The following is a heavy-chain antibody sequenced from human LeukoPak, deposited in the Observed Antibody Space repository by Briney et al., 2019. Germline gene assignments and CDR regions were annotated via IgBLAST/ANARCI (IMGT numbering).Heavy chain of an antibody. CDR3: ARVSYGNNATPFDF. CDR1: GYTFTSYG. CDR2: INPNTGGT. Sequence: GASVKVSCKASGYTFTSYGISWVRQAPGQGPEWMGRINPNTGGTDYVQKFQGRVTMTRDTSLSTAFMELSSLKSDDTAVYYCARVSYGNNATPFDFWGQGTLVTVSS. V-gene: IGHV1-2*06. J-gene: IGHJ4*02. D-gene: IGHD2-8*01.